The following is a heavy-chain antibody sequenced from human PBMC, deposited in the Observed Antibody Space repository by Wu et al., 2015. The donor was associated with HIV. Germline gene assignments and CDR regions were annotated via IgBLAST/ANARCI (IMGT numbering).Heavy chain of an antibody. CDR2: FDPEQSEA. CDR3: ATLIRYNLNDKADAFDF. D-gene: IGHD1-1*01. Sequence: IQSGAEVKKPGASVRVSCKVSGYTPTELSIHWVRQAPGKGLEWMGGFDPEQSEAIYAQNFQGRVTMTEDTSTDTAYMELSSLRSEDTAVYYCATLIRYNLNDKADAFDFWGHGDNGHRLF. CDR1: GYTPTELS. J-gene: IGHJ3*01. V-gene: IGHV1-24*01.